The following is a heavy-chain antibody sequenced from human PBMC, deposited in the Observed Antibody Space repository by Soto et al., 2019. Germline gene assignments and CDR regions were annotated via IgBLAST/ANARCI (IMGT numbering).Heavy chain of an antibody. CDR2: IWYDGSNK. D-gene: IGHD2-15*01. V-gene: IGHV3-33*01. CDR3: ARLKWSPYPPPTTGYGMDV. Sequence: GGSLRLSCAASGFTFSSYGMHWVRQAPGKGLEWVAVIWYDGSNKYYADSVKGRFTISRDNSKNTLYLQMNSLRAEDTAVYYCARLKWSPYPPPTTGYGMDVWGQGTTVTSP. J-gene: IGHJ6*02. CDR1: GFTFSSYG.